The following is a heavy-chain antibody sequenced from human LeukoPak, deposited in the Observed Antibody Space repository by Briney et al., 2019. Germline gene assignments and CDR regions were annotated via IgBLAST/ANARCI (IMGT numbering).Heavy chain of an antibody. Sequence: GASVKVSCKASGYTFTSYGISWVRQAPGQGLEWMGWISAYNGNTNYAQKLQGRVTMTTDTSTSTAYMELRSLRSDDTAVYYCARDPELRYFDWLPPGCFDYWGQGTLVTVSS. CDR3: ARDPELRYFDWLPPGCFDY. CDR2: ISAYNGNT. J-gene: IGHJ4*02. D-gene: IGHD3-9*01. V-gene: IGHV1-18*04. CDR1: GYTFTSYG.